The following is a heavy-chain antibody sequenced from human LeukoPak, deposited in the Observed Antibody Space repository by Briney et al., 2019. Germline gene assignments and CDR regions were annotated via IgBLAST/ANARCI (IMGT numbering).Heavy chain of an antibody. D-gene: IGHD2-21*02. Sequence: GASVKVSCKVSGYTLTELSMHWVRQAPGKGLEWMGGFDPEDGETIYAQKFQGRVTMTEDTSTDTAYMELSGLRSEDTAVYYCATDLVVVTAPRTFDYWGQGTLVTVSS. J-gene: IGHJ4*02. CDR3: ATDLVVVTAPRTFDY. V-gene: IGHV1-24*01. CDR2: FDPEDGET. CDR1: GYTLTELS.